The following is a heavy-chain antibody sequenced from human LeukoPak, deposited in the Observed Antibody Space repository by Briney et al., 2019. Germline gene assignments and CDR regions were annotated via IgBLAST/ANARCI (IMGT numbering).Heavy chain of an antibody. CDR1: GGSISSYY. CDR3: ARHVYTGYSSSWYYYYGMDV. V-gene: IGHV4-59*08. Sequence: PSETLSLTCTVSGGSISSYYWSWIRQPPGKGLEWIAYISDIGSINYNPSLKSRVTISLDTSKNQFSLKLSSVTAADTAVYYCARHVYTGYSSSWYYYYGMDVWGQGTTVTVSS. CDR2: ISDIGSI. J-gene: IGHJ6*02. D-gene: IGHD6-13*01.